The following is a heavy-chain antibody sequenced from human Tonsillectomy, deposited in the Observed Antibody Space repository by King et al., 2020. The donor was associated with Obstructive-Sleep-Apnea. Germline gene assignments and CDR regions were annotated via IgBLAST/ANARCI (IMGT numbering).Heavy chain of an antibody. CDR1: GFTFDDHA. Sequence: QLVQSGGGLIQPGRSLRLSCAASGFTFDDHAMHWVRQAPGKGLEWVSGISWNSDSIDYADSVKGRFTISRDNAKNSLYLQMNTLRAEDTAFYYCARDKSXGAXAGPLRGVAXYYFDYWGQGTLVTVSS. CDR3: ARDKSXGAXAGPLRGVAXYYFDY. V-gene: IGHV3-9*01. D-gene: IGHD6-13*01. CDR2: ISWNSDSI. J-gene: IGHJ4*02.